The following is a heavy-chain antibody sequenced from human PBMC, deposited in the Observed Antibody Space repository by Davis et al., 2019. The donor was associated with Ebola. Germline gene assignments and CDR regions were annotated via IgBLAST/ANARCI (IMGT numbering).Heavy chain of an antibody. CDR1: GFTFSSYA. Sequence: GESLKISCAASGFTFSSYAMHWVRQAPGKGLEWVAVISYDGSNKYYADSVKGRFTISRDNSKNTLYLQMNSLRAEDTAVYYCAKDRSSGYDYPEGFDYWGQGTLVTVSS. D-gene: IGHD5-12*01. CDR3: AKDRSSGYDYPEGFDY. J-gene: IGHJ4*02. CDR2: ISYDGSNK. V-gene: IGHV3-30-3*01.